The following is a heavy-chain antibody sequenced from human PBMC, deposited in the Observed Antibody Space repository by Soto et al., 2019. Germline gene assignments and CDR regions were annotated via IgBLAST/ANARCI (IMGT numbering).Heavy chain of an antibody. D-gene: IGHD2-15*01. Sequence: QVQLQQWGAGLLKPSETLSLTCTVSGASFSYDYCRWIRQPPGQGQGWMGEINHSGSTSNNPSPRSRVNISVYTSKNHVSLKLRSGGAADTAAYYCSHTPGDYVGNGGSCDGARGVYWDNCGQGTLVTVTP. CDR2: INHSGST. V-gene: IGHV4-34*01. CDR3: SHTPGDYVGNGGSCDGARGVYWDN. J-gene: IGHJ4*02. CDR1: GASFSYDY.